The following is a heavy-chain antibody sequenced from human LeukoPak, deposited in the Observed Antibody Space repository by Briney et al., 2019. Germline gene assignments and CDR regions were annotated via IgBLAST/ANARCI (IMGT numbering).Heavy chain of an antibody. CDR2: INPNSGGT. D-gene: IGHD2-15*01. CDR3: ARATGGRTPFLRGGYCSSGSCYNNWFDP. Sequence: GXSVKVSCKASGYTFTGYYMHWVRQAPGQGLEWMGWINPNSGGTNYAQKFQGWVTMTRDTSISTAYMELSRLRSDDTAVYYCARATGGRTPFLRGGYCSSGSCYNNWFDPWGQGTLVTVSS. J-gene: IGHJ5*02. CDR1: GYTFTGYY. V-gene: IGHV1-2*04.